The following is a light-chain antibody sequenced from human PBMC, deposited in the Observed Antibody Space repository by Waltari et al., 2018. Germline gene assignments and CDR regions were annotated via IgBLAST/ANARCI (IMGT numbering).Light chain of an antibody. CDR1: RYVGTS. CDR3: QQYNYWPPAYS. V-gene: IGKV3-15*01. CDR2: DAS. Sequence: EIVMTQSPATLSMSPGERATLSCRASRYVGTSLAWYQQQPGQAPRLLIYDASARATGIPARFSGSGSGTEFTLTISSLQSEDFVVYYCQQYNYWPPAYSFGQGTKLEIK. J-gene: IGKJ2*01.